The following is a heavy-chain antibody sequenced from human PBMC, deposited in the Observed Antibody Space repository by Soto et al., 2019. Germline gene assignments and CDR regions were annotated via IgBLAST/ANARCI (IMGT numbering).Heavy chain of an antibody. CDR2: IYYSGSP. Sequence: SETLSLTCTVSGGSISSGGYYWSWIRQHPGKGLEWIGYIYYSGSPYYNPSLKSRVTISVDTSKNQFSLKLSSVTAADTAVYYCARVAYGSDFDYWGQGTLVTSPQ. V-gene: IGHV4-31*03. CDR1: GGSISSGGYY. CDR3: ARVAYGSDFDY. D-gene: IGHD3-10*01. J-gene: IGHJ4*02.